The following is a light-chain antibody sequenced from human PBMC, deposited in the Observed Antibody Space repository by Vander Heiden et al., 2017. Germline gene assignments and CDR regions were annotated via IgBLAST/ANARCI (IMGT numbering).Light chain of an antibody. Sequence: SYELTQPPSVTVSPGQTANIPCSGDKLGNKYVSWYQQKPGQPPVLVIYQNTKRPSEIPERISGSNSGTTATLTISGTQAMDEADYYCQAWDSRAVIFGGGTTLTV. CDR1: KLGNKY. CDR2: QNT. CDR3: QAWDSRAVI. J-gene: IGLJ2*01. V-gene: IGLV3-1*01.